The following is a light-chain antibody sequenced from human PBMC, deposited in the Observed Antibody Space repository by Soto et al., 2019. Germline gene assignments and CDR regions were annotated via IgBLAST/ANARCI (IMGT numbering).Light chain of an antibody. CDR1: SSDIGAYNF. CDR2: DVS. CDR3: SSYTISAADV. Sequence: QSVLTQPASVSGSPVQSITISCTGTSSDIGAYNFVSWYQQHPGKAPKLMIYDVSNRPSGVSNRFSGSKSGDTASLTISGLQAEDEADYYCSSYTISAADVFGTGTRSPS. V-gene: IGLV2-14*03. J-gene: IGLJ1*01.